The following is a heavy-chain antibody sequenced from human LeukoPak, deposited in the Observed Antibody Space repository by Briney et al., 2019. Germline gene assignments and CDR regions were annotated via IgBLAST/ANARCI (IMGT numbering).Heavy chain of an antibody. J-gene: IGHJ6*02. CDR2: ISYDGSNK. D-gene: IGHD3-22*01. CDR1: GFTFSSYA. CDR3: ARVGNSYDQDYYYYGMDV. V-gene: IGHV3-30*09. Sequence: GRSLRLSCAASGFTFSSYAMHWVRQAPGKGLEWVAVISYDGSNKYYADSVKGRFAISRDNSKNTLYLQMNSLRAEDTAVYYCARVGNSYDQDYYYYGMDVWGQGTTVTVSS.